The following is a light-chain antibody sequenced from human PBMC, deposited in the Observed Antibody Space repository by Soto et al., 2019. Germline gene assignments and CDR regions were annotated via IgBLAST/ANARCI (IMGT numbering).Light chain of an antibody. J-gene: IGKJ4*01. V-gene: IGKV1-27*01. CDR2: ASS. Sequence: DIQMTQSPSSLPASVGDRVTITCRASQGISNYLAWYQQKPGKVPKLLIHASSTLQSVVPSRFSGSGSGTDSTLTISRLQPEDVATYYCQKYNSALLTFGGGTKVEIK. CDR1: QGISNY. CDR3: QKYNSALLT.